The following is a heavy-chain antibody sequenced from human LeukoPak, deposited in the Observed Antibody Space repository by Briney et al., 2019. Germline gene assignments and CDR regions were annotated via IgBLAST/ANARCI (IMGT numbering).Heavy chain of an antibody. J-gene: IGHJ4*02. CDR3: ARTMVRGVISCFDY. D-gene: IGHD3-10*01. Sequence: SSQTLSLTCTVSRGSISSGGYYRSWIRQPPGKGLEWIGYIYYSGSTYYNPSLKSRVTISVDTSKNQFSLKLSSVTAADTAVYYCARTMVRGVISCFDYWGQGTLVTVSS. CDR2: IYYSGST. V-gene: IGHV4-31*03. CDR1: RGSISSGGYY.